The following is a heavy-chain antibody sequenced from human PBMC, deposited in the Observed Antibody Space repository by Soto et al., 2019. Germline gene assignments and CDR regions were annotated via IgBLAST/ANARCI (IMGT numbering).Heavy chain of an antibody. CDR3: AKPVGYSYGYRGDF. CDR1: GFTFSSYA. Sequence: PGGSLRLSCAASGFTFSSYAMSWVRQAPGKGLEWVSAISGSGGSTYYADSVKGRFTISRDNSKNTLYLQMNSLRAEDTAVYYCAKPVGYSYGYRGDFWGQGTLVTVSS. J-gene: IGHJ4*02. CDR2: ISGSGGST. V-gene: IGHV3-23*01. D-gene: IGHD5-18*01.